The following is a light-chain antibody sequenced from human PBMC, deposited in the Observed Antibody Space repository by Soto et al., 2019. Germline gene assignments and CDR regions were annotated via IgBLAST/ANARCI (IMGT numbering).Light chain of an antibody. CDR3: CSYAGSSTVV. V-gene: IGLV2-23*01. J-gene: IGLJ2*01. Sequence: QSALTQPASVSGSPGQSITISCTGTSSDVGSYNLVSWYQQHAGKAPKLMIYEGSKRPSGVSNRFSGSKSGNTASLTISGLQAEDEADYYCCSYAGSSTVVFGGGTKVTVL. CDR1: SSDVGSYNL. CDR2: EGS.